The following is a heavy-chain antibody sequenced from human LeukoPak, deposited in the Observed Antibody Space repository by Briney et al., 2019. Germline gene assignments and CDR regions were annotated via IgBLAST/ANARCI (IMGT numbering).Heavy chain of an antibody. J-gene: IGHJ4*02. CDR3: AKGDSGSYYDFDY. CDR2: ISGSGGST. V-gene: IGHV3-23*01. CDR1: GFTFRSYA. D-gene: IGHD1-26*01. Sequence: GGSLRLPCAAPGFTFRSYAMSWVRQAPGKGREWVSAISGSGGSTYYADSVKGRFTISRDNSKNTLYLQMNSLRAEDTAVYYCAKGDSGSYYDFDYWGQGTLVTVSS.